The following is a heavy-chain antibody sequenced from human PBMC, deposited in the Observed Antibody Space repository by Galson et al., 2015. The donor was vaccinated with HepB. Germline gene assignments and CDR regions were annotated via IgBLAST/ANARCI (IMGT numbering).Heavy chain of an antibody. CDR1: GFTVSITY. Sequence: SLRLSCAASGFTVSITYMSWVRQAPGKGLEWVSVIYSGGSTSYADSVKGRFTISRDNSKNTLYLQMNSLRAEDTAVYYCARVDDFWSGYHGGWFDAWGQGTLVTVSS. CDR2: IYSGGST. CDR3: ARVDDFWSGYHGGWFDA. J-gene: IGHJ5*02. V-gene: IGHV3-66*01. D-gene: IGHD3-3*01.